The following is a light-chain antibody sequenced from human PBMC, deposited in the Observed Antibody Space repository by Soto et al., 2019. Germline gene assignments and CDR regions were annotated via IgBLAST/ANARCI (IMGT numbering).Light chain of an antibody. CDR2: AAS. Sequence: EIGLTQSPGTLSLSPGARATLSCRASESVGSTYVAWYQQKPGQAPRLLIYAASTRATGISDRFSGSGSGTDLTITISSLEPEDFAVYDGQQRSNWPITFGQGTRLEIK. V-gene: IGKV3D-20*02. J-gene: IGKJ5*01. CDR1: ESVGSTY. CDR3: QQRSNWPIT.